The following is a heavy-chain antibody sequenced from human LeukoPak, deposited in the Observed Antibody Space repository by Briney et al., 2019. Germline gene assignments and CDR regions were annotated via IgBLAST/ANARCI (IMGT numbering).Heavy chain of an antibody. CDR2: INHSGST. D-gene: IGHD3-22*01. CDR3: ARVPYDNYYDSSGYAFDI. CDR1: GGSFSGYY. J-gene: IGHJ3*02. Sequence: PSETLSLPCAVYGGSFSGYYWSWIRQPPGKGLEWIGEINHSGSTNYNPSLKSRVTISVDTSKNQFSLKLSSVTAADTAVYYCARVPYDNYYDSSGYAFDIWGQRTMVTVSS. V-gene: IGHV4-34*01.